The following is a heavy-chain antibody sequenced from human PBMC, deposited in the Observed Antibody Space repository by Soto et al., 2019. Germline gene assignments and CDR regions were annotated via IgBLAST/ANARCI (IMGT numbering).Heavy chain of an antibody. Sequence: QVQLQESGPGLVKPSETLSLTCTVSGGSIRSYYWSWILQPPGKGLEGIGYISYTAITTYNPSLRRRVTISVDTSKNQFSLNLNSVTASDTAVYYCARPSRMGYRYAFDIWGQGTMVTVSS. CDR2: ISYTAIT. J-gene: IGHJ3*02. CDR1: GGSIRSYY. CDR3: ARPSRMGYRYAFDI. D-gene: IGHD3-16*02. V-gene: IGHV4-59*08.